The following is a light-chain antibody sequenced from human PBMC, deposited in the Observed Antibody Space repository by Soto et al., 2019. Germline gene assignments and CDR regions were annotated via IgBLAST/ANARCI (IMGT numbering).Light chain of an antibody. CDR1: KLGDKY. Sequence: SYELTQPPSVSVSPGQTASITCSGDKLGDKYACWYQQKPGQSPVLVIYQDRKWPSGIPERFSGSNSGNTATLTISGTQAMDEADYYCQAWDSRTASYVFGTGTKLTVL. J-gene: IGLJ1*01. V-gene: IGLV3-1*01. CDR2: QDR. CDR3: QAWDSRTASYV.